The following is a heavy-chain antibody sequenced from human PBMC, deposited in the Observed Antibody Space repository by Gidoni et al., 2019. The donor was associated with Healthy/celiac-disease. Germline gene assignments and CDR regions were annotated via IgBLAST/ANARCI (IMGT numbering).Heavy chain of an antibody. CDR3: ARDRVVGVRRDAFDI. CDR2: IWYDGSNK. J-gene: IGHJ3*02. Sequence: QVQLVASGGGVVQPGRSLRLPCAASGVTLSSYGMHWVRQAQGKGLVWVAVIWYDGSNKYYADSVKGRFTISRDNSKNTLYLQMNSLRAEDTAVYYCARDRVVGVRRDAFDIWGQGTMVTVSS. V-gene: IGHV3-33*01. D-gene: IGHD1-26*01. CDR1: GVTLSSYG.